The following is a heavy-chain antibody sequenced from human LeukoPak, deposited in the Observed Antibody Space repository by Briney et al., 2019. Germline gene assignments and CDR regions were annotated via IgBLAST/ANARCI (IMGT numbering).Heavy chain of an antibody. V-gene: IGHV1-2*02. Sequence: ASVKVSCKASRYTFSAYYIHWLRQAPGQGLEWMEWINVNSGDTNSAPNFQGRVTLTRDMSSNTAYMEVTKLTLDDTAVFYCARDGGLDFWGQGTLVTVSS. CDR3: ARDGGLDF. CDR1: RYTFSAYY. CDR2: INVNSGDT. D-gene: IGHD2-15*01. J-gene: IGHJ4*02.